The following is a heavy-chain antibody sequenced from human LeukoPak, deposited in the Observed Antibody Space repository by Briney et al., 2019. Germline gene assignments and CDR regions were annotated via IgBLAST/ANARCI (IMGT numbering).Heavy chain of an antibody. CDR2: LNPNSSNT. V-gene: IGHV1-8*01. CDR3: ARGTRVVPAVTVD. D-gene: IGHD2-2*01. J-gene: IGHJ4*01. CDR1: GYTFTSYD. Sequence: GASVKVSCKASGYTFTSYDINWVRQATGQGLEWMGWLNPNSSNTGYAQKFQGRVTMTRNTSISTAYMELSSLRSEDTAVYYCARGTRVVPAVTVDWGHEPLFT.